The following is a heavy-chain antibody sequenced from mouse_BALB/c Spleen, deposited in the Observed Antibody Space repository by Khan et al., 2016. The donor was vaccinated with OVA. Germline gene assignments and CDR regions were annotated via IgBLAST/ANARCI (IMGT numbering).Heavy chain of an antibody. CDR1: GYTFTNYG. Sequence: QIQLVQSGPELKKPGETVKISCKASGYTFTNYGMTWVKQAPGKGLKWMGWINTYTGEPTYADDFKGRFAFSLATSATTASLQINTLKHEETATYFCARVGNYWYFDVWGAGTTVTVSS. J-gene: IGHJ1*01. CDR3: ARVGNYWYFDV. D-gene: IGHD2-1*01. V-gene: IGHV9-3-1*01. CDR2: INTYTGEP.